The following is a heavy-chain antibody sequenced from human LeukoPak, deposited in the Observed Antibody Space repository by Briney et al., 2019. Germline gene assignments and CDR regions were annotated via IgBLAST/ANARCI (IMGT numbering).Heavy chain of an antibody. CDR2: ISSSSSTI. D-gene: IGHD3-22*01. CDR3: ARVWSSGYTKDY. Sequence: GGSLRLSCAASGFTFSSYSIDWVRQAPGKGLEWLSYISSSSSTIYYADSVKGRFTISRDNAKNSVYLQMNSLRAEDTAVYYCARVWSSGYTKDYWGQGTLFTVSS. V-gene: IGHV3-48*04. CDR1: GFTFSSYS. J-gene: IGHJ4*02.